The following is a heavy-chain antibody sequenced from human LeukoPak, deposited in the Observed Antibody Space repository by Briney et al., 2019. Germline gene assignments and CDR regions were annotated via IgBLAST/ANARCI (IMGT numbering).Heavy chain of an antibody. D-gene: IGHD6-13*01. V-gene: IGHV1-18*01. CDR2: ISAYNGNT. CDR3: ARDLDNIAAAFVDY. Sequence: ASVKVSCEASGYTFTSYGISWVRQAPGQGLEWMGWISAYNGNTNYAQKLQGRVTMTTDTSTSTAYMELRSLRSDDTAVYYCARDLDNIAAAFVDYWGQGTLVTVSS. CDR1: GYTFTSYG. J-gene: IGHJ4*02.